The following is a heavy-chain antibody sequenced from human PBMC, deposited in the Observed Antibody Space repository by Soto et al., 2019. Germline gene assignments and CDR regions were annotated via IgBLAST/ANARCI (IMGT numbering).Heavy chain of an antibody. Sequence: SETLSLTCTVSGGSISSGGYYWSWIRQHPGKGLEWIGYIYYSGSTYYNPSLKSRVTISVDTSKNQFSPKLSSVTAADTAVYYCARHTPAISISDHWGQGTLVTVSS. CDR3: ARHTPAISISDH. D-gene: IGHD2-15*01. J-gene: IGHJ4*02. CDR2: IYYSGST. CDR1: GGSISSGGYY. V-gene: IGHV4-31*03.